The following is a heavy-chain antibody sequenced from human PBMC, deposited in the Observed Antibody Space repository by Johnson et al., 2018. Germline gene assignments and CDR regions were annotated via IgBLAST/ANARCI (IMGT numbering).Heavy chain of an antibody. CDR2: IDPNSGGT. Sequence: QVQLVESGAEVKKPGASVKVSCKTSRYTFTDNYMHWVRQAPGQGLEWMGWIDPNSGGTNYAQKFQGRVTRTRDTSISAGYMGLSRLGPDDPAVYYCARRSDTALNDACDIWGQGTMVTVFS. D-gene: IGHD5-18*01. CDR3: ARRSDTALNDACDI. CDR1: RYTFTDNY. J-gene: IGHJ3*02. V-gene: IGHV1-2*02.